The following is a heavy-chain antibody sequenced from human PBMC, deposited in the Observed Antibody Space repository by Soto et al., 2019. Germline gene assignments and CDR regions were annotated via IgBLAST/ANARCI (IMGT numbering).Heavy chain of an antibody. J-gene: IGHJ6*02. CDR1: GFTFSTYS. V-gene: IGHV3-21*01. D-gene: IGHD6-19*01. CDR3: ANSGWYRYYYYGMDV. CDR2: ISSSSRDI. Sequence: PGGSLRLSCAASGFTFSTYSLNWVRQAPGKGLEWVSSISSSSRDIFYADSMKGRFTISRDNAKNSLYLQMNSLRAEDTAVYYCANSGWYRYYYYGMDVWGQGTTVTVSS.